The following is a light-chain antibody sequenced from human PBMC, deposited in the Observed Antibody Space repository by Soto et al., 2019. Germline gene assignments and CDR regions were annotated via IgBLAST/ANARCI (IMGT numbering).Light chain of an antibody. V-gene: IGKV3-20*01. Sequence: IVLTQSPGTLSLSPGERATLSCRASQSVSSSYLAWYQQKPGQAPRLLIYGASSRATGIPDRFSGSGSGTVFTLTIVRREPEDFAVYYCQQYGSAPPTLTFGGGTKVEIK. CDR2: GAS. CDR1: QSVSSSY. CDR3: QQYGSAPPTLT. J-gene: IGKJ4*01.